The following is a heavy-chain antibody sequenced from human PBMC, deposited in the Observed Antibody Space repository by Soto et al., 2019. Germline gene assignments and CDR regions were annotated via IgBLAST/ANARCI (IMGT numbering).Heavy chain of an antibody. V-gene: IGHV1-18*01. CDR1: GYTFGNYI. D-gene: IGHD2-21*01. J-gene: IGHJ6*02. Sequence: QVQLVQSGGEVRKPGASVKVSCKTSGYTFGNYIITWVRQAPGQGLEWLGWISAHNSNTVYAQHIQGTRSMTTDTSTSTAYMELRSLGSDYTAVYFCARVLQRKFAEGLFQYYGMDVWGQVTTVTVS. CDR2: ISAHNSNT. CDR3: ARVLQRKFAEGLFQYYGMDV.